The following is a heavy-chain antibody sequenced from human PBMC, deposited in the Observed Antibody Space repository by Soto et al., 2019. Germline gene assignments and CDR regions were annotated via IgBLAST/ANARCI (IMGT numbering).Heavy chain of an antibody. CDR1: GFTFSSYA. Sequence: GGSLRLSCAASGFTFSSYARSWVRQAPGRGLEWVSCITGSGGDTYYADSVKGRFTISRDNSKDTLFLQMNSLRAEDTAVYYCAKAGRLVINWFDPWGQGTLVTVSS. V-gene: IGHV3-23*01. J-gene: IGHJ5*02. CDR2: ITGSGGDT. D-gene: IGHD2-21*01. CDR3: AKAGRLVINWFDP.